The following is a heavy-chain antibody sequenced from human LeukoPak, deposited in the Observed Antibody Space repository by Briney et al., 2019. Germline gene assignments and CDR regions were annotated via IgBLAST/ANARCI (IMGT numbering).Heavy chain of an antibody. Sequence: SVKVSCKASGGTFSSYAISWVRQAPGQGLEWMGGIIPIFGTANYAQKFQGRVTITTDESTSTAYMDLSSLRSEDTAVYYCATRAYCGGDCYSDAFDIWGQGTMVTVSS. CDR3: ATRAYCGGDCYSDAFDI. V-gene: IGHV1-69*05. CDR1: GGTFSSYA. J-gene: IGHJ3*02. CDR2: IIPIFGTA. D-gene: IGHD2-21*02.